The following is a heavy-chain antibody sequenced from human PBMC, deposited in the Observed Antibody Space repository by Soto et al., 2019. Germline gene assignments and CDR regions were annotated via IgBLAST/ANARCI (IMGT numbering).Heavy chain of an antibody. Sequence: PSETLSLTCTVSGGSISSYYWSWIRQPPWKGLEWIGYIYYSGSTNYNPSLKSRVTISVDTSKNQFSLKLSSVTAADTAVYYCARLRVGSSGWYRDGYYYYGMDVWGQGTTVTVSS. J-gene: IGHJ6*02. CDR2: IYYSGST. V-gene: IGHV4-59*01. CDR1: GGSISSYY. D-gene: IGHD6-19*01. CDR3: ARLRVGSSGWYRDGYYYYGMDV.